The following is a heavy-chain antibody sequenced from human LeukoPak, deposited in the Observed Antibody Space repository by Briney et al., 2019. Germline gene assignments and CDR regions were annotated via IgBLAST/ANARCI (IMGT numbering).Heavy chain of an antibody. Sequence: QPGGSLRLFCAASGFTFSNYWMHWVRRAPGKGLVRVSRITSDASSTSYADSVKGRFTISRDNAKNTLYLRMNSLRAEDTAVYYCAREFEGQEAGAYGSGSYDVFDIWGQGTMVTVSS. CDR1: GFTFSNYW. J-gene: IGHJ3*02. CDR3: AREFEGQEAGAYGSGSYDVFDI. V-gene: IGHV3-74*01. D-gene: IGHD3-10*01. CDR2: ITSDASST.